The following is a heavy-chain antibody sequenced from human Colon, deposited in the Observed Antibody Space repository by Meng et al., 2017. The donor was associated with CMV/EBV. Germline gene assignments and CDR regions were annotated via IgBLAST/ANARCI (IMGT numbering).Heavy chain of an antibody. V-gene: IGHV3-66*02. J-gene: IGHJ4*02. Sequence: GGSLRLSCSASGLNFRALGMHWVRQAPGKGLEWVSVIYDVGNIYYADSVKGRFFISRDSSKNMLYLQMNSLRPEDTALYYCARGAFDWGQGTQVTVSS. D-gene: IGHD2/OR15-2a*01. CDR1: GLNFRALG. CDR2: IYDVGNI. CDR3: ARGAFD.